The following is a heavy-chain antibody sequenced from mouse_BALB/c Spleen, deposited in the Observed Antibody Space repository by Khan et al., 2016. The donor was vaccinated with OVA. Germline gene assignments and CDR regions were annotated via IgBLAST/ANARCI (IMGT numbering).Heavy chain of an antibody. V-gene: IGHV2-9*02. CDR1: GYSLTRYG. CDR2: IWAGGST. J-gene: IGHJ2*01. CDR3: PRLVDI. Sequence: QVQLKESGPGLVAPSQSLSITCTVYGYSLTRYGVHWVRQPPGKGLEWLGLIWAGGSTNYNSALMSRLSTSKENYKRQVFLKMNNLQADDTAIYSCPRLVDIWGQGTTLTVSS. D-gene: IGHD3-3*01.